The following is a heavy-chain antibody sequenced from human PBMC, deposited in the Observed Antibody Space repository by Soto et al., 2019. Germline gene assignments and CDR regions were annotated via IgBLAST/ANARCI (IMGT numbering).Heavy chain of an antibody. CDR3: ARGSWYYDSSGYYYSAEYFQH. D-gene: IGHD3-22*01. CDR1: GGTFSSYA. Sequence: SVKVSCKASGGTFSSYAISWVRQAPGQGLEWMGGIIPIFGTANYAQKFQGRVTITADESTSTAYMELSSLRSEDTAVYYCARGSWYYDSSGYYYSAEYFQHWGQGTLVTVSS. J-gene: IGHJ1*01. V-gene: IGHV1-69*13. CDR2: IIPIFGTA.